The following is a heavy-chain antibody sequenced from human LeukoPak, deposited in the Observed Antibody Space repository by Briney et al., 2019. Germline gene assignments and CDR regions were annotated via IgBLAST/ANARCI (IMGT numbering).Heavy chain of an antibody. CDR3: ARTNRYNWNYVNWFDP. D-gene: IGHD1-7*01. V-gene: IGHV4-30-4*08. Sequence: PSQTLSLTCTVSGGSISSGDYYWSWIRQPPGKGLGWIGYIYYSGSTYYNPSLKSRVTISVDTSKNQFSLKLSSVTAADTAVYYCARTNRYNWNYVNWFDPWGQGTLVTVSS. J-gene: IGHJ5*02. CDR1: GGSISSGDYY. CDR2: IYYSGST.